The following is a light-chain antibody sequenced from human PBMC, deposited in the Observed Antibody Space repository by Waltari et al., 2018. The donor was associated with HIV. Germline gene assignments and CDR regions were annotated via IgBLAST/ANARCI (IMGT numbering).Light chain of an antibody. J-gene: IGLJ1*01. CDR2: GVT. V-gene: IGLV2-23*02. CDR1: SSDVGNYNL. CDR3: CSYAGDSTPYV. Sequence: QFALTQPASVSGSPGQSITISCTGTSSDVGNYNLFSWFQQHPGKAPKVIIYGVTKRPSGLSNRFSGSKSGNTASLTISGLQAEDEADYYCCSYAGDSTPYVFGSGTKVTVL.